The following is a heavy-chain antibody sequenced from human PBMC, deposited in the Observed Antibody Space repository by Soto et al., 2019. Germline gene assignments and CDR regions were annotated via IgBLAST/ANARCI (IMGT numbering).Heavy chain of an antibody. D-gene: IGHD6-13*01. CDR2: IYYSGNT. CDR1: GGSVSSGSYY. CDR3: ARIVGSWYYPDY. Sequence: QVQLQESGPGLVKPSETLSLTCTVSGGSVSSGSYYWIWIRQPPGKGLEWIGYIYYSGNTNYNPSLKSRVTISVDTSKNQFSLKLSSVTAADTAVYYCARIVGSWYYPDYWGQGTLVTVSS. V-gene: IGHV4-61*01. J-gene: IGHJ4*02.